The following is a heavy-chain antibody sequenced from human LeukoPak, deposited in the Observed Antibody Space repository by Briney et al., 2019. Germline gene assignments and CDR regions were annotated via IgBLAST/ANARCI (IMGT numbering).Heavy chain of an antibody. CDR2: ISGSGGST. Sequence: QSGGSLRLSCAASGFTFSSYAMSWVRQAPGKGLEWVSGISGSGGSTYYADSVKGRFTISRDNSKNTLYLQMNSLRAEDTAVYYCAKMPVSYSSGWSVFDYWGQGNLVTVSS. CDR1: GFTFSSYA. V-gene: IGHV3-23*01. CDR3: AKMPVSYSSGWSVFDY. D-gene: IGHD6-19*01. J-gene: IGHJ4*02.